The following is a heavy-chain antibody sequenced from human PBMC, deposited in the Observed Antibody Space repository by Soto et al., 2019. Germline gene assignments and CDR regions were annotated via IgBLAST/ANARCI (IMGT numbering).Heavy chain of an antibody. J-gene: IGHJ4*02. CDR3: AKGGRLWLVTSYFNY. V-gene: IGHV3-30*18. D-gene: IGHD6-19*01. CDR2: VSHDGRNT. CDR1: GFTFSDYA. Sequence: VQLVEAGGGVVQPGRSLRLSCAASGFTFSDYAMHWVRQAPGKGLEWVAVVSHDGRNTHYADSVKGRFTISRDSSKNTVSLEMTSLRAKDTPVYYCAKGGRLWLVTSYFNYWGQGALVPVSS.